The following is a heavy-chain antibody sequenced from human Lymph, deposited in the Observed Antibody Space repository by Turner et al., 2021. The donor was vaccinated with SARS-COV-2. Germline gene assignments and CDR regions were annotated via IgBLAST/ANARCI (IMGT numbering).Heavy chain of an antibody. D-gene: IGHD6-6*01. J-gene: IGHJ5*02. Sequence: EVQLLESGGGLVQPGGSLRLSCAASGFTFSSSAMSWVRQAPVKGLEWVSAISGSGGSTYYADSVKGRFTISRDNSKNTLYLKMNSLRAEDTAVYYCANLYSSSAAGDPWGQGTLVTVSS. CDR3: ANLYSSSAAGDP. CDR1: GFTFSSSA. CDR2: ISGSGGST. V-gene: IGHV3-23*01.